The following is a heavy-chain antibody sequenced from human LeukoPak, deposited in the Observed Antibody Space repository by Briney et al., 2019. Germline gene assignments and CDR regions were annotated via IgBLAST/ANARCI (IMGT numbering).Heavy chain of an antibody. J-gene: IGHJ5*02. Sequence: PGRSLRLSCAASGFTFDDYAMHWVRQAPGKGLVWVSRINTDGSSTSYADSVKGRFTISRDNAKNTLYLQMNSLRAEDTAVYYCARGIAAAGSNWFDPWGQGTLVTVSS. CDR3: ARGIAAAGSNWFDP. CDR1: GFTFDDYA. V-gene: IGHV3-74*01. D-gene: IGHD6-13*01. CDR2: INTDGSST.